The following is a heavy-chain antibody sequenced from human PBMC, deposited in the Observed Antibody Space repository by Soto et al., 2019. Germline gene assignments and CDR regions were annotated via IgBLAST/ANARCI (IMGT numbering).Heavy chain of an antibody. CDR2: IYYSGST. V-gene: IGHV4-31*03. CDR3: ARDRGRGYCSSTSCYRPTYHYYGMDV. Sequence: PXETLSLTCTVSGCSISSGGYYWSWIRQHPGKGLEWIGYIYYSGSTYYNPSLKSRVTISVDTSKNQFSLKLSSVTAADTAVYYCARDRGRGYCSSTSCYRPTYHYYGMDVWGQGNTVTVSS. D-gene: IGHD2-2*02. CDR1: GCSISSGGYY. J-gene: IGHJ6*02.